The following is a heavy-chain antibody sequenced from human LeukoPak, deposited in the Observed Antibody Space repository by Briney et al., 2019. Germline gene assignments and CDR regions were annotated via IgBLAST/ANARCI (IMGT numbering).Heavy chain of an antibody. D-gene: IGHD2-15*01. V-gene: IGHV4-39*01. CDR1: GGSISSSSYH. Sequence: PSETLSLTCTVSGGSISSSSYHWGWIRQPPGKGLEWIGSIYYSGNSYYNPSLKSRVTISVDTSKNQFSLRLRSVTAADTAVYYCARLVVGAGTYYYYYGTDVWGQGTTVTVSS. CDR2: IYYSGNS. J-gene: IGHJ6*02. CDR3: ARLVVGAGTYYYYYGTDV.